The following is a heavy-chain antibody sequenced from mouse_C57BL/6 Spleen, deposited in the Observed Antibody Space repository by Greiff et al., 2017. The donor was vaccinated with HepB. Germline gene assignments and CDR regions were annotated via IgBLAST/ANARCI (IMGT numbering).Heavy chain of an antibody. V-gene: IGHV1-50*01. CDR1: GYTFTSYW. CDR2: IDPSDSYT. CDR3: ARGLRRGFDY. D-gene: IGHD2-4*01. Sequence: QVQLQQSGAELVKPGASVKLSCKASGYTFTSYWMQWVKQRPGQGLEWIGEIDPSDSYTNYNQKFKGKATLTVDTSSSTAYMQLSSLTSEDSAVYYCARGLRRGFDYWGQGTTLTVSS. J-gene: IGHJ2*01.